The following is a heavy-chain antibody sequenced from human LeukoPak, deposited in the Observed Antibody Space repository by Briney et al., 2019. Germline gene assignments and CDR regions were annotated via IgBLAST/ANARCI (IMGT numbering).Heavy chain of an antibody. D-gene: IGHD2-15*01. V-gene: IGHV1-18*01. Sequence: ASVKASCKASGYTFTTFGITWVRQAPGQGLEWMGWIGTYNGNTNYAQNLQGRVTMTTDTSTSTAYMELRSLTSDDTAVYYCARVGADCSDGNCYWGQGTLVTVSS. CDR2: IGTYNGNT. CDR3: ARVGADCSDGNCY. CDR1: GYTFTTFG. J-gene: IGHJ4*02.